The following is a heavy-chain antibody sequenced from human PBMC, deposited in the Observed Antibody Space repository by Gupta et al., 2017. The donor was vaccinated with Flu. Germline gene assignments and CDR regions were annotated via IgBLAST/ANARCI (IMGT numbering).Heavy chain of an antibody. CDR3: VKVVFGSGWPGNAGFDY. V-gene: IGHV3-23*01. CDR2: ISGSGGRT. Sequence: EVQLLESGGGLVQPGGSLRLSCAASGSTFSNYGMSWVRQAPGKGLEWVSAISGSGGRTDFADSVKGRFTFSRDNSKNTLYLQMNSLRAEDTAVYYCVKVVFGSGWPGNAGFDYWGQGTLVTVSS. CDR1: GSTFSNYG. J-gene: IGHJ4*02. D-gene: IGHD6-19*01.